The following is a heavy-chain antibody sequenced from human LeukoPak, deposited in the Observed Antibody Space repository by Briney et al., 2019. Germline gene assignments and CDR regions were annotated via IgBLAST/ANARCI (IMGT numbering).Heavy chain of an antibody. D-gene: IGHD3-9*01. CDR1: GFTFSSYA. Sequence: GGSLRLSCAASGFTFSSYAMSWVRQAPGKGLEWVANIKPDGSEKYYVDSVKGRFTISRENAKNSLQLQMNSLRAEDTAVYYCARLRYFDGLLPGFDFWGQGTLVTVSS. CDR3: ARLRYFDGLLPGFDF. J-gene: IGHJ4*02. V-gene: IGHV3-7*04. CDR2: IKPDGSEK.